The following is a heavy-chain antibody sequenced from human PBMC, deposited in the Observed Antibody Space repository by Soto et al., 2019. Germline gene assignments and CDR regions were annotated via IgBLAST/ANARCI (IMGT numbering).Heavy chain of an antibody. D-gene: IGHD3-10*01. CDR3: ARLHGPRGFGWFDP. V-gene: IGHV4-39*01. CDR2: IYYSGST. J-gene: IGHJ5*02. CDR1: GGSISSSSYY. Sequence: LEILSLTCTVSGGSISSSSYYWGWIRQPPGKGLEWIGSIYYSGSTYYNPSLKSRVTISVDTSKNQFSLKLSSVTAADTAVYYCARLHGPRGFGWFDPWGQGTLVTVSS.